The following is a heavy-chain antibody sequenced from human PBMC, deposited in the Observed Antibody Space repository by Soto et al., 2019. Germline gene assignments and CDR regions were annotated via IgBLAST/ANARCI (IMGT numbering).Heavy chain of an antibody. D-gene: IGHD3-22*01. V-gene: IGHV3-15*07. J-gene: IGHJ5*02. CDR3: TTDYYDSSGYSAFSWFDP. Sequence: GGSLRLSCAASGFTFSNAWMNWVRQAPGKGLEWVGRIKSKTDGGTTDYAAPVKGRFTISRDDSKNTLYLQMNSLKTEDTAVYYCTTDYYDSSGYSAFSWFDPWGQGTLVTVSS. CDR2: IKSKTDGGTT. CDR1: GFTFSNAW.